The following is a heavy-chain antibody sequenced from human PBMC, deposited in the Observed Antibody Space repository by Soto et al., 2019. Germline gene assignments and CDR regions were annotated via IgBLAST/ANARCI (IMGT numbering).Heavy chain of an antibody. V-gene: IGHV4-34*01. CDR1: GGSFSGYY. J-gene: IGHJ5*02. D-gene: IGHD6-13*01. CDR3: ATIPSWGAAAGTGNNWFDP. CDR2: INHSGST. Sequence: SETLSLTCAVYGGSFSGYYWSWIRQPPGKGLEWIGEINHSGSTNYNASLKSRVTISVATSKNQFSLKLSSVTAADTAVYYCATIPSWGAAAGTGNNWFDPWGQGTLVTVSS.